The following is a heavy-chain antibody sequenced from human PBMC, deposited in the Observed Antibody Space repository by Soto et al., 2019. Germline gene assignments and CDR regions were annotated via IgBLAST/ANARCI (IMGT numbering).Heavy chain of an antibody. CDR2: IYYSGTT. Sequence: ASETMSDTSAVAGYSISSSNWWGWIRQPPGKGLEWIGYIYYSGTTYYNPSLKSRVTMSVDTSKNQFSLKLTSVTAVYTAVHYCARREIQGPIDYWGQGTLLTVSS. CDR1: GYSISSSNW. CDR3: ARREIQGPIDY. J-gene: IGHJ4*02. D-gene: IGHD1-26*01. V-gene: IGHV4-28*01.